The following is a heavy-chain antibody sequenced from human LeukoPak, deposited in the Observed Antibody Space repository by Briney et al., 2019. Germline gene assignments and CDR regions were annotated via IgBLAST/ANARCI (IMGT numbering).Heavy chain of an antibody. D-gene: IGHD6-13*01. CDR1: GGSFSGYY. V-gene: IGHV4-34*01. CDR3: ARAVASSSWGLDY. CDR2: INHSGST. J-gene: IGHJ4*02. Sequence: SETLSLTCAVYGGSFSGYYWSWIRLPPGKGLEWIGEINHSGSTNYNPSLKSRVTISVDTSKNQFSLKLSSVTAADTAVYYCARAVASSSWGLDYWGQGTLVTVSS.